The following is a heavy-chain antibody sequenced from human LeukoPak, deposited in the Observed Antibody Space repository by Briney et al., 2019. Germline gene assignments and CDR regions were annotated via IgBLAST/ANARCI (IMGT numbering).Heavy chain of an antibody. CDR1: GGSISSYY. V-gene: IGHV4-59*01. CDR3: ASSLGYYFDTSGSFN. CDR2: IYYSGST. D-gene: IGHD3-22*01. J-gene: IGHJ4*02. Sequence: ASETLSLTCTVSGGSISSYYWSWIRQPPGKGLEWIGYIYYSGSTNYNPSLKSRVTISVDTSKNQFSLKLSSVTAADTAVYYCASSLGYYFDTSGSFNWGQGALVTVSS.